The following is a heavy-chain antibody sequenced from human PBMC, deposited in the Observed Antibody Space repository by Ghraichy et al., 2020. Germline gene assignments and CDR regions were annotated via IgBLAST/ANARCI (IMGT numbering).Heavy chain of an antibody. D-gene: IGHD3-22*01. V-gene: IGHV4-59*01. J-gene: IGHJ5*02. Sequence: SETLSLTCTVSGGSISSYYWSWIRQPPGKGLEWIGYIYYSGSTNYNPSLKSRVTISVDTSKNQFSLKLSSVTAADTAVYYCARGEGYYDSTPTNWFDPWGQGTLVTVSS. CDR3: ARGEGYYDSTPTNWFDP. CDR1: GGSISSYY. CDR2: IYYSGST.